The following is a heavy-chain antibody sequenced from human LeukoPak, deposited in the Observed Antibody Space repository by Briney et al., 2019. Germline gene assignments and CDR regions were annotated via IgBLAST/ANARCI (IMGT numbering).Heavy chain of an antibody. J-gene: IGHJ4*02. V-gene: IGHV1-46*01. Sequence: ASVKVSCKASGYTFTSYYMHWVRQAPGQGLEWMGLINPSGGSTSYAQKFQGRVTMTRDTSTSTVYMELSSLRSEDTAVYYCARVSGSGDYFDYWGQGTLVTVSS. D-gene: IGHD3-10*01. CDR3: ARVSGSGDYFDY. CDR2: INPSGGST. CDR1: GYTFTSYY.